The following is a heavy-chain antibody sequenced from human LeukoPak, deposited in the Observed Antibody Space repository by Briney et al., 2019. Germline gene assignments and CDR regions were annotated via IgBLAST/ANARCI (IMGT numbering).Heavy chain of an antibody. CDR2: ISSSSSCI. CDR1: GFTFSSYG. CDR3: ARSSSSGWYEGY. Sequence: RGSLRLSCAASGFTFSSYGMHWVRQAPGKGLEWVSSISSSSSCIYYADSVKGRFTISRDNAKNSLYLQMNSLRAEDTAVYYCARSSSSGWYEGYWGQGTLVTVSS. D-gene: IGHD6-19*01. J-gene: IGHJ4*02. V-gene: IGHV3-21*01.